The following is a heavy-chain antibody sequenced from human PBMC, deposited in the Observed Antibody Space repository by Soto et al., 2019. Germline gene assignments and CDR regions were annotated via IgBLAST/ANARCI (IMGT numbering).Heavy chain of an antibody. J-gene: IGHJ4*02. CDR2: ISSSSSYI. CDR1: GFTFSSYS. D-gene: IGHD3-3*01. CDR3: ASNDFWSGYPLDD. Sequence: GGSLRLSCAASGFTFSSYSMNWVRQAPGKGLEWVSSISSSSSYIYYADSVKGRFTISRDNAKNSLYLQMNSLRAEDTAVYYCASNDFWSGYPLDDWGQGTLVTVSS. V-gene: IGHV3-21*01.